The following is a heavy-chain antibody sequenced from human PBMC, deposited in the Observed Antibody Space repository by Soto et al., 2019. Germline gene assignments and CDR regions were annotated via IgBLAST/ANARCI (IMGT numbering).Heavy chain of an antibody. CDR3: ARGRGFGLGFYYYYGMDV. Sequence: LSETLSLTCAVYGGSFSGYYWSWIRQPPGKGLEWIGEINHSGSTNYNPSLKSRVTISVDTSKNQFSLKLSSVTAADTAVYYCARGRGFGLGFYYYYGMDVWGQGTTVTVSS. CDR2: INHSGST. V-gene: IGHV4-34*01. CDR1: GGSFSGYY. D-gene: IGHD3-3*01. J-gene: IGHJ6*02.